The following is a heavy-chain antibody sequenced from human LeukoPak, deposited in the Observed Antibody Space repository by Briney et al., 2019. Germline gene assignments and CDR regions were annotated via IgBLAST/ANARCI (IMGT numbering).Heavy chain of an antibody. CDR3: ARGAHIVVVTAIQYFDY. D-gene: IGHD2-21*02. Sequence: SETLSLTCTVSGGSISSYYWSWIRQPPGKGLEWIGEINHSGSTNYNPSLKSRVTISVDTSKNQFSLKLSSVTAADTAVYYCARGAHIVVVTAIQYFDYWGQGTLVTVSS. V-gene: IGHV4-34*01. J-gene: IGHJ4*02. CDR2: INHSGST. CDR1: GGSISSYY.